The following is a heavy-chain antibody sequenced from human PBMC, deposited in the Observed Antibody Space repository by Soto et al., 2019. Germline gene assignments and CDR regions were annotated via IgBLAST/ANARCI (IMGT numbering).Heavy chain of an antibody. CDR3: ARYQNYYNSSGYLQKYFDY. CDR1: GGSISSYY. Sequence: QVQLQESGPGLVKPSETLSLTCTVSGGSISSYYWSWIRQPPGKGLEWIGYTYYSGSTNYNPSLTSRAPXSXDSXKNQFSLKLSSVTAADTAVYYCARYQNYYNSSGYLQKYFDYWGQGTLVTVSS. D-gene: IGHD3-22*01. V-gene: IGHV4-59*08. CDR2: TYYSGST. J-gene: IGHJ4*02.